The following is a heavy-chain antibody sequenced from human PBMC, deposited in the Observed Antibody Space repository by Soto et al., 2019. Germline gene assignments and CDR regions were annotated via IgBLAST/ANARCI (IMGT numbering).Heavy chain of an antibody. D-gene: IGHD3-16*01. CDR3: AMVDVYVTPSPQDV. V-gene: IGHV1-18*01. J-gene: IGHJ6*02. Sequence: QVQLVQSGAEVKNPGASVKVSCKASGYTFTRYGIGWARQAPGQGLEWMGWINTYNGNTNYAPNVKGRVTLTTDTATSTAYMELRSLRSNDTAIYYCAMVDVYVTPSPQDVWGQGTTVIVSS. CDR1: GYTFTRYG. CDR2: INTYNGNT.